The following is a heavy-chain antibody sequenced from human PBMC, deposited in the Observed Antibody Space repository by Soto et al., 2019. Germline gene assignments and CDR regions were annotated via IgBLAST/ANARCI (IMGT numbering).Heavy chain of an antibody. V-gene: IGHV1-18*01. CDR3: ARGEWLRGLDY. J-gene: IGHJ4*02. CDR2: ISPYNGDT. D-gene: IGHD3-16*01. CDR1: GYTFRNYG. Sequence: QVQLAQSGTEVRRPGASVKVSCTASGYTFRNYGLSWVRQAPGQGLEWMGWISPYNGDTKYTQKFQGRVTMTIDTSTSTTYMELRSLRFDDTAVYYCARGEWLRGLDYWGQGTLVTVSS.